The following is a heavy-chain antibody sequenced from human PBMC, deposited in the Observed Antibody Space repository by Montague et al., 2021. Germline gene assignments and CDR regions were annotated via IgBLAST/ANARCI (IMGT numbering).Heavy chain of an antibody. V-gene: IGHV4-34*01. Sequence: SETLSLTCAVYGGSFSGYYWSWIRQSPGKGLEWIGEIKHSGNTNYNPSLKSRVNLSVDTSKNQFSLKLTSVTAADTAVYYCARGPSVRTRFFENFYSRNCRMDVWGRGTLVTVSS. J-gene: IGHJ2*01. CDR2: IKHSGNT. D-gene: IGHD3-3*01. CDR1: GGSFSGYY. CDR3: ARGPSVRTRFFENFYSRNCRMDV.